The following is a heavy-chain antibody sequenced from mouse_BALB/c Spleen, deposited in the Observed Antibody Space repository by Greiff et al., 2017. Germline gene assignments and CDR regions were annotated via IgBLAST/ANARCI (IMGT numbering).Heavy chain of an antibody. CDR3: ARWGGYYYAMDY. D-gene: IGHD2-2*01. CDR2: ISSGSSTI. J-gene: IGHJ4*01. Sequence: EVKVVESGGDLVKPGGSLKLSCAASGFTFSSYGMSWVRQTPDKRLEWVATISSGSSTIYYADTVKGRFTISRDNPKNTLFLQMTSLRSEDTAMYYCARWGGYYYAMDYWGQGTSVTVSS. V-gene: IGHV5-17*02. CDR1: GFTFSSYG.